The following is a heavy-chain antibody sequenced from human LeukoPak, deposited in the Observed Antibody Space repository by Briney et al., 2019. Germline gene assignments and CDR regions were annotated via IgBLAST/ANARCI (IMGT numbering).Heavy chain of an antibody. V-gene: IGHV3-23*01. CDR3: AKDQGEVRGVIIGFDY. D-gene: IGHD3-10*01. Sequence: GGSLRLSCAASGFTFSSYAMSWVRQAPGKGLEWVSAISGSGGSTYYADSVKGRFTISRDNSKNTLYLQMNSLRAEDTAVYYCAKDQGEVRGVIIGFDYWGQGTLVTVSS. CDR1: GFTFSSYA. CDR2: ISGSGGST. J-gene: IGHJ4*02.